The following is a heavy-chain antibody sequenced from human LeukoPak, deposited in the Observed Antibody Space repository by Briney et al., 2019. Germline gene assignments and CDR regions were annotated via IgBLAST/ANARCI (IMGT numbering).Heavy chain of an antibody. Sequence: GGSLRLSCAASGFTFSSYAMHWVRQAPGKGLGWVAVISHDGSNKYYADSVKGRFTISRNNSKNTLYLQMNRLRTKDTAVYYCAREPLAHWGQGTRVTVSS. V-gene: IGHV3-30*04. CDR1: GFTFSSYA. CDR2: ISHDGSNK. CDR3: AREPLAH. J-gene: IGHJ4*02. D-gene: IGHD3-3*02.